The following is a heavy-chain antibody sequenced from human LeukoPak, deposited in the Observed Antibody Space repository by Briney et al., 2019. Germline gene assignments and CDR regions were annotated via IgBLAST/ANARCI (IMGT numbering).Heavy chain of an antibody. CDR1: GGSISSYY. CDR3: ARVQSITMIVVVTTLGAFDI. J-gene: IGHJ3*02. Sequence: SETLSLTCTVSGGSISSYYWSWIRQPAGKGLEWIGRIYTSGSTNYNPSLKSRVTISVDTSKNQFSLKLSSVTAADTAVYYCARVQSITMIVVVTTLGAFDIWGQGTMVTVSS. CDR2: IYTSGST. D-gene: IGHD3-22*01. V-gene: IGHV4-4*07.